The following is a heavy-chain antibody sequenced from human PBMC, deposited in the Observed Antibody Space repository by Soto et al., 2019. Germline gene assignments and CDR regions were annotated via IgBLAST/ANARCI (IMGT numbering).Heavy chain of an antibody. CDR1: GYTFTSYG. CDR3: ACTFGVVIVFDY. Sequence: QVQLVQSGAEVKNSGASVKVSCKASGYTFTSYGFSWVRQAPGQGLEWMGWISASNGNTNYAQKFQGRVTITADESTSTAYMELSSLRSEDTAVYYCACTFGVVIVFDYWGQGTLVTVSS. CDR2: ISASNGNT. V-gene: IGHV1-18*01. D-gene: IGHD3-3*01. J-gene: IGHJ4*02.